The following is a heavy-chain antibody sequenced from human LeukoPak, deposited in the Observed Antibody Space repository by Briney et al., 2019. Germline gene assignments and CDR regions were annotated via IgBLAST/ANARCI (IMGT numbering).Heavy chain of an antibody. D-gene: IGHD7-27*01. J-gene: IGHJ6*02. CDR3: ARVQANRGSGMDV. Sequence: PGGSLRPSCAASGFTFSSYSMNWVRQAPGKGLEWVSSISSSSSYIYYADSVKGRFTISRDNAKNSLYLQMNSLRAEDTAVYYCARVQANRGSGMDVWGQGTTVTVSS. CDR1: GFTFSSYS. CDR2: ISSSSSYI. V-gene: IGHV3-21*01.